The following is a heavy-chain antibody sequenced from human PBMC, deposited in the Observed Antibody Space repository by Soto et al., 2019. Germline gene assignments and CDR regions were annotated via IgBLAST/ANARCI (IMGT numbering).Heavy chain of an antibody. CDR3: ARRRGVGGSWFFDS. V-gene: IGHV4-39*01. CDR2: IYYSGST. Sequence: QLQLQESGPGLVKPSETLSLTCTVSGGSVNTYYWGWIRQPPGKGLEWIASIYYSGSTYYNPSLKSRGIISVDTSKKQFSLKLNSVTAADTAVYYCARRRGVGGSWFFDSWCPGTLVTVS. CDR1: GGSVNTYY. J-gene: IGHJ4*02. D-gene: IGHD6-13*01.